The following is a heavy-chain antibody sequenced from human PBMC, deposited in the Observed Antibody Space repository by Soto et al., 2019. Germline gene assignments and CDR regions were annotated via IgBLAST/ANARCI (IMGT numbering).Heavy chain of an antibody. D-gene: IGHD4-17*01. CDR1: GGTFSSYA. CDR2: IIPIFGTA. CDR3: ARDYLMTTVTQFDY. Sequence: SVKVSCKASGGTFSSYAISWVRQAPGQGLEWMGGIIPIFGTANYAQKFQGRVTITADESTSTAYMELSSLRSEDTAVYYCARDYLMTTVTQFDYWGQGTLVTVSS. V-gene: IGHV1-69*13. J-gene: IGHJ4*02.